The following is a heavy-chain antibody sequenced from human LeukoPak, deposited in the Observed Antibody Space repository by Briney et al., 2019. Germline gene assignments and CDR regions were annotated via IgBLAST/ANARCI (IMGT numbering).Heavy chain of an antibody. J-gene: IGHJ5*02. CDR3: ARGQGSSQTVGDWFDP. CDR1: GGSFSGYY. V-gene: IGHV4-34*01. Sequence: SETLSLTCAVYGGSFSGYYWSWIRQPPGKGLEWIGEINHSGSTNYNPSLKSRVTISVDTSKNQFSLKLSSVTAADTAVYYCARGQGSSQTVGDWFDPWGQGTLVTVSS. D-gene: IGHD6-13*01. CDR2: INHSGST.